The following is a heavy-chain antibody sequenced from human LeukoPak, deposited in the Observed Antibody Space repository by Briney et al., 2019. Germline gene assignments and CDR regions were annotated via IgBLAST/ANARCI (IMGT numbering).Heavy chain of an antibody. CDR1: GFTFSDYY. CDR2: ISSSGSTI. D-gene: IGHD2-15*01. CDR3: ARAGLRYSDYYYYYMDV. J-gene: IGHJ6*03. V-gene: IGHV3-11*01. Sequence: PGGSLRLSCAASGFTFSDYYMSWIRQAPGKGLEWVSYISSSGSTIYYADSVKGRFTISRDNAKNSLYLQMNSLRAEDTAVYYCARAGLRYSDYYYYYMDVWSKGTTVTVSS.